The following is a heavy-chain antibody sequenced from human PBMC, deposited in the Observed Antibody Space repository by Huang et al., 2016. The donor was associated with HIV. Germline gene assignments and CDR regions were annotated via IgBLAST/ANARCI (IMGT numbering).Heavy chain of an antibody. CDR2: ISYDGSFK. Sequence: QVQLVESGGGVVQPGRSLRLSCVASNFTFSDFAMHWVRQVPGKGLEWVAVISYDGSFKSYADAVKGRFNISRDNSKKILYLQMNSLRPEDTAVYYCAKEFDILTGYYPSGSDYWGQGTLVTVSS. CDR3: AKEFDILTGYYPSGSDY. D-gene: IGHD3-9*01. J-gene: IGHJ4*02. V-gene: IGHV3-30*18. CDR1: NFTFSDFA.